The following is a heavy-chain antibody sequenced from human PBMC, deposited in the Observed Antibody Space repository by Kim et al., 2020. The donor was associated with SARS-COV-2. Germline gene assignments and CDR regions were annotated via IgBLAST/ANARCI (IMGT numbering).Heavy chain of an antibody. CDR1: GFTFIDYS. CDR3: VRETRDGMDV. J-gene: IGHJ6*02. Sequence: GGSLRLSCEASGFTFIDYSMDWVRQAPGKGLEWVSSISTSSTFVSYADSLKGRLIVSRDNANNVLFLHMTSLRAEDAAVYYCVRETRDGMDVCGQGTAVT. V-gene: IGHV3-21*06. D-gene: IGHD2-2*01. CDR2: ISTSSTFV.